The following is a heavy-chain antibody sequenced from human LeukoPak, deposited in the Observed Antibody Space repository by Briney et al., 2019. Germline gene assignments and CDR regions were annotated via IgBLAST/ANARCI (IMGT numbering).Heavy chain of an antibody. CDR2: ISVSGADT. CDR3: ARAGGSYWMGAKFDY. CDR1: GFTFTNYV. J-gene: IGHJ4*02. V-gene: IGHV3-23*01. D-gene: IGHD1-26*01. Sequence: GGSLRLSCAASGFTFTNYVMTWVRQAPGKGLEWLSGISVSGADTYYADSVKGRFTISRDNAKNSLYLQMNSLRAEDTAVYYCARAGGSYWMGAKFDYWGQGSLVTVSS.